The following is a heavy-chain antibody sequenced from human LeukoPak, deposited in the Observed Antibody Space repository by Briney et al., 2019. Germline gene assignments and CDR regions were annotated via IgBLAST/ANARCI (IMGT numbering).Heavy chain of an antibody. CDR1: GFTFSSYP. J-gene: IGHJ4*02. V-gene: IGHV3-23*01. Sequence: GGSLRLSCAASGFTFSSYPMSWVRQAPGKGLERVSGISNGGGYTYYADSVKGRFTISRDNSKNTLSLQMSDLRAEDTAIYYCAKSQYTGSYHFDNWGQGTLVTVSS. CDR2: ISNGGGYT. CDR3: AKSQYTGSYHFDN. D-gene: IGHD1-26*01.